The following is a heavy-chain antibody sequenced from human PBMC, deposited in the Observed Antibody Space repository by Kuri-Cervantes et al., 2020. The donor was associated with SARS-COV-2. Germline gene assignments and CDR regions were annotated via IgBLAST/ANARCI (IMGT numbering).Heavy chain of an antibody. V-gene: IGHV4-61*02. CDR2: IYTSGST. CDR1: GGSISSGSYY. J-gene: IGHJ4*02. D-gene: IGHD3-3*01. CDR3: ARDNYDFWSGASLPGY. Sequence: SETLSLTCTVSGGSISSGSYYWSWIRQPAGKGLEWIGRIYTSGSTNYNPSLKSRVTISVDTSKNQFSLKLSSVTAADTAVYYCARDNYDFWSGASLPGYWGQGTLVTVSS.